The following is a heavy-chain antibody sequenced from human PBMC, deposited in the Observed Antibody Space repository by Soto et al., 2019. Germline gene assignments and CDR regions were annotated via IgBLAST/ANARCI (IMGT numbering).Heavy chain of an antibody. D-gene: IGHD1-7*01. CDR3: ARESEGAGTTXXY. CDR1: GGTFSSYA. J-gene: IGHJ4*02. V-gene: IGHV1-69*06. Sequence: VKLLQSGAELKKPGSWVKVSCKASGGTFSSYAISWVRRAPGQGLEWMGGIIPIFGTANYAQKFQGRVTITADKSTSTAYMELSSLRSEXXXXYYCARESEGAGTTXXYWGQGTLVXVSS. CDR2: IIPIFGTA.